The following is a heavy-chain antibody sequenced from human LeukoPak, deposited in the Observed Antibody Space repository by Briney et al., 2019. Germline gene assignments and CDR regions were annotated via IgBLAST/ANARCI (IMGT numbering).Heavy chain of an antibody. CDR2: INPSGGST. J-gene: IGHJ1*01. Sequence: ASVKVSCKASGYIFSNFAITWVRQAPGQGLEWMGIINPSGGSTSYAQKFQGRVTMTRDTSTSTVYMELSSLRSEDTAVYYCARDADSSGWYGPAIAEYFQHWGQGTLVTVSS. D-gene: IGHD6-19*01. CDR1: GYIFSNFA. V-gene: IGHV1-46*01. CDR3: ARDADSSGWYGPAIAEYFQH.